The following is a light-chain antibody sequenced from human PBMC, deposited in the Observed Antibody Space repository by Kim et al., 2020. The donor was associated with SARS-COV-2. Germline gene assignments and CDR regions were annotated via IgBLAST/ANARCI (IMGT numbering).Light chain of an antibody. J-gene: IGKJ1*01. CDR1: QNINTW. V-gene: IGKV1-12*01. CDR2: AAS. Sequence: IQMTQSPSSVSASVGDRVTITCRASQNINTWLAWYQQKPGKAPKLLIYAASTLQSGVPSRFSDSGSGTAFTLTIARLQPDDSATYYCQQANSFPTFTFGQGTKVEIK. CDR3: QQANSFPTFT.